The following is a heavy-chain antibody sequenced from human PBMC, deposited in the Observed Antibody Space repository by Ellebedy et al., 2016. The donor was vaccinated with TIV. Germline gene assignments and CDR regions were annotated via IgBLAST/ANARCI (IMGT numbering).Heavy chain of an antibody. D-gene: IGHD6-19*01. CDR3: ARELVAGRVFDY. J-gene: IGHJ4*02. Sequence: ESLKISCVGSGFTFSNYALTWVRQPPGKGLEWIGEIYHSGSTNYNPSLKSRVTISVDKSKNQFSLKLSSVTAADTAVYYCARELVAGRVFDYWGQGTLVTVSS. V-gene: IGHV4/OR15-8*01. CDR1: GFTFSNYA. CDR2: IYHSGST.